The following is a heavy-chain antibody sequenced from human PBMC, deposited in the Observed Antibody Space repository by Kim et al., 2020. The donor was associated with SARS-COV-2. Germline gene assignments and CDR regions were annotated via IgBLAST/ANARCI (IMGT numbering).Heavy chain of an antibody. J-gene: IGHJ5*02. CDR2: IWYDGSNK. Sequence: GGSLRLSCAASGFTFSSYGMHWVRQAPGKGLEWVAVIWYDGSNKYYADSVKGRFTISRDNSKNTLYLQMNSLRAEDTAVYYCARGVAYSSSWWGWFDPWGQGTLVTVSS. D-gene: IGHD6-13*01. CDR1: GFTFSSYG. V-gene: IGHV3-33*01. CDR3: ARGVAYSSSWWGWFDP.